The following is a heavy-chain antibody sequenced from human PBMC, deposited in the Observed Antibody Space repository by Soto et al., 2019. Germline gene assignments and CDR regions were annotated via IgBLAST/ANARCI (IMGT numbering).Heavy chain of an antibody. D-gene: IGHD2-2*01. CDR2: IYSSGGT. CDR1: GGSVNSDSSY. CDR3: ARDLPAIVAAAMPRRALDI. J-gene: IGHJ3*02. V-gene: IGHV4-61*01. Sequence: SETLSLTCTVSGGSVNSDSSYWSWIRQPPGKGLEWIGYIYSSGGTNYNPSLKSRVTISVDKAKNQFSLKLSSLTAADTAVYYCARDLPAIVAAAMPRRALDIWGQGTMVTVSS.